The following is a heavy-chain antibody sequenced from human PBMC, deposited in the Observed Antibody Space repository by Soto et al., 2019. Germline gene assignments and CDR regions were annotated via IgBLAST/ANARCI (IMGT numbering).Heavy chain of an antibody. J-gene: IGHJ6*02. Sequence: VGSLRLSCAASGFTFSSYAMHWVRQAPGKGLEWVAVISYDGSNKYYADSVKGRFTISRDNSKNTLYLQMNSLRAEDTAVYYCASSNHYYYGMDVWGQGTTVTVSS. V-gene: IGHV3-30-3*01. CDR1: GFTFSSYA. CDR3: ASSNHYYYGMDV. CDR2: ISYDGSNK.